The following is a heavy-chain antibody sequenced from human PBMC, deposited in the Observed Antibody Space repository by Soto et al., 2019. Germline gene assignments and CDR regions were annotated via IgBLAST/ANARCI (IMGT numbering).Heavy chain of an antibody. CDR3: AREQTYYYGSGSTYYYMDV. V-gene: IGHV3-33*01. Sequence: PGGSLRLSCAASGFTFSSYGMHWVRQAPGKGLEWVAVIWYDGSNKYYADSVKGRFTISRDNSKNTLYLQMNSLRAEDTAVYYCAREQTYYYGSGSTYYYMDVWGKGTTVTVSS. J-gene: IGHJ6*03. D-gene: IGHD3-10*01. CDR1: GFTFSSYG. CDR2: IWYDGSNK.